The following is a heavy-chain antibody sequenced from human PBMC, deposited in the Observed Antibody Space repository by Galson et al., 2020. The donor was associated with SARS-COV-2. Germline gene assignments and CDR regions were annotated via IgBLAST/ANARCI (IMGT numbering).Heavy chain of an antibody. CDR3: AREMGPLEWLFAAGGYYMDV. CDR2: IYYSGST. CDR1: GGSISSGDYY. Sequence: SETLSLTCTVSGGSISSGDYYWSWIRQPPGKGLEWIGYIYYSGSTYYNPSLKSRVTISVDTSKNQFSLKLSSVTAADTAVYYCAREMGPLEWLFAAGGYYMDVWGKGTTVTVSS. V-gene: IGHV4-30-4*01. J-gene: IGHJ6*03. D-gene: IGHD3-3*01.